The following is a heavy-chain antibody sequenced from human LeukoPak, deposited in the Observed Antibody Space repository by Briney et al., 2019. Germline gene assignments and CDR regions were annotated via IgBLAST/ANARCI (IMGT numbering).Heavy chain of an antibody. CDR3: AKTTGGYSSGWDIIDY. Sequence: GGSLRLSCAASGFTFSSYAMSWVRQAPGKGLEWVSAISGSGGSTYYADSVKGRFTISRDNSKNTLYLQKNSLRAEDTAVYYCAKTTGGYSSGWDIIDYWGQGTLVTVSS. D-gene: IGHD6-19*01. CDR1: GFTFSSYA. J-gene: IGHJ4*02. CDR2: ISGSGGST. V-gene: IGHV3-23*01.